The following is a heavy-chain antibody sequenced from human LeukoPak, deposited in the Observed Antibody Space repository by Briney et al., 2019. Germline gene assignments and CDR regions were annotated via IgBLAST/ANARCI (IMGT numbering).Heavy chain of an antibody. CDR2: TYTSGNT. V-gene: IGHV4-4*07. CDR1: GGSISSYY. CDR3: AREEFHYDSSGYYERWYFDL. Sequence: KPSETLSLTCTVSGGSISSYYWSWIRQPAGKGLEWIGRTYTSGNTNYNPSLKSRVTMAVDTSKNQFSLKLSSVTAADTAVYYCAREEFHYDSSGYYERWYFDLWGRGTLVTVSS. J-gene: IGHJ2*01. D-gene: IGHD3-22*01.